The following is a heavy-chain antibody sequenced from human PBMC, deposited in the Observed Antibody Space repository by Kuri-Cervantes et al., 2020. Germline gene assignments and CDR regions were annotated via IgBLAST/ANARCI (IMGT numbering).Heavy chain of an antibody. Sequence: ASVKVSCKASGYTFTGYYMHWLRQVPGQGPEWMGWINPNSDGTNYAQKFQGWVTMSRDTSISTAYMELTRLTSDDTAVYFCARQTFFYGDYVWFFDLWGLGTLVTVSS. CDR2: INPNSDGT. CDR3: ARQTFFYGDYVWFFDL. V-gene: IGHV1-2*04. J-gene: IGHJ2*01. CDR1: GYTFTGYY. D-gene: IGHD4-17*01.